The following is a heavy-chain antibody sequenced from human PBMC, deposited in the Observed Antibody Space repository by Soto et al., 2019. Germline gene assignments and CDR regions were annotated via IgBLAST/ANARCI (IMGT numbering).Heavy chain of an antibody. D-gene: IGHD3-10*01. Sequence: VGSLRLSCAASGFTFSSYWMHWVRQAPGKGLVWVSRINSDGSSTSYADSVKGRFTISRDNAKNTLYLQMNSLRAEDTAVYYCAREAPPSITMVRGVPHDAFDIWGQGTMVTVSS. CDR1: GFTFSSYW. J-gene: IGHJ3*02. CDR3: AREAPPSITMVRGVPHDAFDI. V-gene: IGHV3-74*01. CDR2: INSDGSST.